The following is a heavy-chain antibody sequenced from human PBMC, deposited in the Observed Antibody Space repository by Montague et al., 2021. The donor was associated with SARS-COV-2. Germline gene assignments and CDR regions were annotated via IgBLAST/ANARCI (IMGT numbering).Heavy chain of an antibody. CDR3: ARGVSGSASGGWVPVALFDFYHYMDV. CDR1: DGSFSNFY. J-gene: IGHJ6*03. V-gene: IGHV4-34*01. D-gene: IGHD6-25*01. Sequence: SETLSLTCAVFDGSFSNFYWGWIRQPPGKGLEWIGSTHYSGSTYYKPSLKSRVTISLDTSKNQFSLKLNSVTAADTGVYYCARGVSGSASGGWVPVALFDFYHYMDVWGKGTTVTVSS. CDR2: THYSGST.